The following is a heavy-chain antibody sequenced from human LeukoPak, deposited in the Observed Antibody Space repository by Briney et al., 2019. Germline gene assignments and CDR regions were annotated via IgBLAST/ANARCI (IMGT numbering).Heavy chain of an antibody. CDR1: GGSIRNYY. Sequence: PSETLSLSCSVSGGSIRNYYWSWIRQPPGKGLEWIGYISYSGNTNYNPSLKSRLTISVDLSTNQFSLKLTSVTGADTAVYCCARHSSWYYDFDYWGQGTLVTVSS. CDR2: ISYSGNT. J-gene: IGHJ4*02. CDR3: ARHSSWYYDFDY. V-gene: IGHV4-59*08. D-gene: IGHD6-13*01.